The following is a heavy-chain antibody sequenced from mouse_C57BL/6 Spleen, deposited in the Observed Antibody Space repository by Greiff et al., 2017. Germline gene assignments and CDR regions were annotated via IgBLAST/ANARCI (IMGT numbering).Heavy chain of an antibody. D-gene: IGHD1-1*01. CDR1: GYTFTSYW. V-gene: IGHV1-74*01. CDR2: IHPSDSDT. CDR3: AKGDYGSSYWYFDV. Sequence: QVQLQQPGAELVKPGASVKVSCKASGYTFTSYWMHWVKQRPGQGLEWIGRIHPSDSDTTYNQRFKGKATLTVDKSSSTAYMQLSSLTSEDSAVYYCAKGDYGSSYWYFDVWGTGTTVTVSS. J-gene: IGHJ1*03.